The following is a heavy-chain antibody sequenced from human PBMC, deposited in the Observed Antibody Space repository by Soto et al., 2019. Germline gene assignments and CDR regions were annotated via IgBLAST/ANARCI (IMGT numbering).Heavy chain of an antibody. J-gene: IGHJ5*02. CDR1: GGSISSSSYY. CDR2: IYYSGST. CDR3: ARPKGYYYDSSGTEGRFDP. V-gene: IGHV4-39*01. D-gene: IGHD3-22*01. Sequence: QLQLQESGPGLVKPSETLSLTCTVSGGSISSSSYYWGWIRQPPGKGLEWIGSIYYSGSTYYNPSRKSRVTISVDTSKNQFSLKLSSVTAADTAVYYCARPKGYYYDSSGTEGRFDPWGQGTLVTVSA.